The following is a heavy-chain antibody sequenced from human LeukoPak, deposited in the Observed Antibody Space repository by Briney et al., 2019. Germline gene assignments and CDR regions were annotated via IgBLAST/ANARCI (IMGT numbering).Heavy chain of an antibody. J-gene: IGHJ3*02. CDR1: GFTFSSYG. CDR2: ISYDGSNK. CDR3: AKVLTRGYSGYDRTDAFDI. D-gene: IGHD5-12*01. V-gene: IGHV3-30*18. Sequence: PGGSLRLSCAASGFTFSSYGMHWVRQAPGKGLEWVAVISYDGSNKYHADSVKGRFTISRDNSKNTLYLQMNSLRAEDTAVYCCAKVLTRGYSGYDRTDAFDIWGQGTMVTVSS.